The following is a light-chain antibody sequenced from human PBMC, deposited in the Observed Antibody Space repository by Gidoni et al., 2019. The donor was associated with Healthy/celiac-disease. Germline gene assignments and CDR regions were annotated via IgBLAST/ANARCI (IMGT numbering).Light chain of an antibody. Sequence: ELVLTQSPGTLSLSPGERATLSCRASQSVSSIYLAWYQQKPGQAPRLLIYGASSRATGIPDRFSGSGSGTDFTLTISRLEPEDFAVYYCKQYGRSPRTFGQGTKLEIK. J-gene: IGKJ2*01. CDR3: KQYGRSPRT. CDR2: GAS. CDR1: QSVSSIY. V-gene: IGKV3-20*01.